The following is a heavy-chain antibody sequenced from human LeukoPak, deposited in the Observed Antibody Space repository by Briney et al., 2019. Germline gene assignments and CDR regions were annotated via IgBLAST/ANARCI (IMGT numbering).Heavy chain of an antibody. Sequence: GGSLRLSCAASGFTFSSYWMHWVRQAPGKGLVWISRIHTDASTTSYADSVKGRFTISRDNAKNTLYLQMNSLRAEDTAVYYCARDGSLPDYWGQGTLVTVSS. CDR2: IHTDASTT. J-gene: IGHJ4*02. V-gene: IGHV3-74*01. CDR1: GFTFSSYW. CDR3: ARDGSLPDY.